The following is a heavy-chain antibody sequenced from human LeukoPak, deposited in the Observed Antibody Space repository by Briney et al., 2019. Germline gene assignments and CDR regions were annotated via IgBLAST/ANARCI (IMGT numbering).Heavy chain of an antibody. J-gene: IGHJ3*02. CDR2: IYYRGST. CDR3: ARDSMPGAFDI. D-gene: IGHD2-2*01. Sequence: SETVSLTCPVTGGSLSSYYWSWIRQPPGRELEWIGFIYYRGSTNHNPPLKSQVTITVDTTKNQYSLKLSSGTAADTAVYYCARDSMPGAFDIWGQGTMVTVSS. CDR1: GGSLSSYY. V-gene: IGHV4-59*01.